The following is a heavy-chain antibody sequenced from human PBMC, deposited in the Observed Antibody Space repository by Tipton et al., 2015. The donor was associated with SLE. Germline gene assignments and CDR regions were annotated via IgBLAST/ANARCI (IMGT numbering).Heavy chain of an antibody. J-gene: IGHJ5*02. D-gene: IGHD3-16*01. CDR1: GGSISDTRDY. CDR3: ARDRGQGWFDP. Sequence: TLSLTCTVSGGSISDTRDYWGWIRQPPGKGLEWIGTIYYTGNTISIDRSKNQFSLNLSSVTAADTAMYYCARDRGQGWFDPWGQGILVTVSS. V-gene: IGHV4-39*07. CDR2: IYYTG.